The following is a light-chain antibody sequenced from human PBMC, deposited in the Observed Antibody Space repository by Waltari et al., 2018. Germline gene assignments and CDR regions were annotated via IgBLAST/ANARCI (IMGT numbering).Light chain of an antibody. V-gene: IGLV2-11*01. J-gene: IGLJ1*01. Sequence: QSALTQPRSVSGTPGQSVTISCTGTSSDVGSYNYVSWYQQHPGKAPKLMIYDVTKRPSGVPDRFSGSKSGNTASLTSSGLQAEDEADYHCCSFSGTYYIFGTGTEVTVL. CDR1: SSDVGSYNY. CDR3: CSFSGTYYI. CDR2: DVT.